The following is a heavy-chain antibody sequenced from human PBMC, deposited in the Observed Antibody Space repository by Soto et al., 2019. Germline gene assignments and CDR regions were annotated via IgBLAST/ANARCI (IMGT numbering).Heavy chain of an antibody. CDR1: GFTFSTYW. CDR2: INSDGSST. Sequence: EVPLEESGGGLVQPGGSLRLSCVASGFTFSTYWMHWVRQAPGKGLVWVSRINSDGSSTSYADSVKGRFTTSRDNAKNTLSLQMNSLRAEDTAVYYCARRVGYSYGIMDVWGQGTMVT. CDR3: ARRVGYSYGIMDV. D-gene: IGHD5-18*01. J-gene: IGHJ6*02. V-gene: IGHV3-74*01.